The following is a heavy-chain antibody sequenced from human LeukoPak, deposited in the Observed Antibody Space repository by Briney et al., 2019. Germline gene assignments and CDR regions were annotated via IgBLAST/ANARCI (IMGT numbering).Heavy chain of an antibody. Sequence: ASVKVSCKASGYTFTSYCISWVRQAPGQGLEWMGWISAYNGNTNYAQKLQGRVTMTTDTSKSTDYMELRSLRSDDTAVYYCERDRGYNWDYFDYWGQGTLVTVSS. J-gene: IGHJ4*02. CDR2: ISAYNGNT. CDR3: ERDRGYNWDYFDY. CDR1: GYTFTSYC. V-gene: IGHV1-18*01. D-gene: IGHD5-24*01.